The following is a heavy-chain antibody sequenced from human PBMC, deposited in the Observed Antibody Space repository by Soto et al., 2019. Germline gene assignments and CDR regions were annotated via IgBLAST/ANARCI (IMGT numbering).Heavy chain of an antibody. CDR1: ASTFTGYT. D-gene: IGHD4-17*01. CDR2: ISTFNGNT. V-gene: IGHV1-18*04. J-gene: IGHJ5*02. Sequence: QVHLVQSGTEVKEPGASVKVSCKASASTFTGYTINWVRQAPGQGLEWMGWISTFNGNTKYAGTFEGRVTMTTNTSTTTAYVELTSLTFDATAVYFCARGTVTSGRWFGRWGQGTLVSVSS. CDR3: ARGTVTSGRWFGR.